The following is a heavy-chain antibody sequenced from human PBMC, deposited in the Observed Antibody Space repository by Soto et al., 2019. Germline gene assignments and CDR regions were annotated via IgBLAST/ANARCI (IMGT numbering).Heavy chain of an antibody. Sequence: AAVKGSCNASGYTFTSYGISWVRQAPGQGLEWMGWISAYNGNTNYAQKLQGRVTMTTDTSTSTAYMELRSLRSDDTAVYYCARDLKLRIAVAGSWGQGTLVTVSS. CDR1: GYTFTSYG. CDR3: ARDLKLRIAVAGS. V-gene: IGHV1-18*01. D-gene: IGHD6-19*01. CDR2: ISAYNGNT. J-gene: IGHJ5*02.